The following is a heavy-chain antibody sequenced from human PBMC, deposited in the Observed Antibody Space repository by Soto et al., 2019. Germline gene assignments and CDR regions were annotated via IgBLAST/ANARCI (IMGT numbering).Heavy chain of an antibody. D-gene: IGHD6-13*01. CDR1: GFTFDDYT. J-gene: IGHJ6*02. V-gene: IGHV3-43*01. Sequence: PEGSLNLSCAASGFTFDDYTRHWVRQAPGKGLEWVSLISWDGGTTYYADSVKGRFTISRDNSKTSLYLQMNSLRTEDTALYYCAKDSGGSSWWSGSYYAMDVWGQGTTVTVSS. CDR3: AKDSGGSSWWSGSYYAMDV. CDR2: ISWDGGTT.